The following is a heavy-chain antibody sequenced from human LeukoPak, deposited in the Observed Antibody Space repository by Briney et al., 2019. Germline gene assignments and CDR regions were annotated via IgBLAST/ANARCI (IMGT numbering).Heavy chain of an antibody. CDR1: GFTFSSFG. CDR2: ISSSGGYI. CDR3: AREGAWYVSGSYSGYFYGMDV. V-gene: IGHV3-21*01. D-gene: IGHD3-10*01. J-gene: IGHJ6*02. Sequence: GGSLRLSCAASGFTFSSFGMNWVRQAPGKGLDWVSSISSSGGYIYYADSVKGRFTISRDNAKNSPYLQMNSLRAEDTAVYYCAREGAWYVSGSYSGYFYGMDVWGQGTTVTVSS.